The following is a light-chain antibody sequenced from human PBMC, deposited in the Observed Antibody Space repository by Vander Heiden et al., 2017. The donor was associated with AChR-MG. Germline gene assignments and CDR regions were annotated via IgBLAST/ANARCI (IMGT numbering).Light chain of an antibody. CDR2: DKR. V-gene: IGLV7-46*01. Sequence: AVVTQEPSLTVSPGGTVTLTCGSSTGAVTSRHYPYWFPQKPGQAPRKLIYDKRNKHSWTTARFSGSLVGGKAALTFAGAQPEDEAEYYCLISYSGAEVFGGGTKLTVL. CDR3: LISYSGAEV. J-gene: IGLJ3*02. CDR1: TGAVTSRHY.